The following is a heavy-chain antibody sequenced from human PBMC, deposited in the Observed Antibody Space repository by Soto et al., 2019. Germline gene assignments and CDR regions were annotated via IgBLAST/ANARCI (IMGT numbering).Heavy chain of an antibody. V-gene: IGHV3-33*01. J-gene: IGHJ3*02. CDR3: ARERVYPDAFDI. CDR2: IWYDGSNK. D-gene: IGHD6-6*01. CDR1: GFTFSSYG. Sequence: GGSLRLSCAASGFTFSSYGMHWVRQAPGKGLEWVAVIWYDGSNKYYADSVKGRFTISRDNSKNTLYLQMNSLRAEDTAVYYCARERVYPDAFDIWGQGTMVTVSS.